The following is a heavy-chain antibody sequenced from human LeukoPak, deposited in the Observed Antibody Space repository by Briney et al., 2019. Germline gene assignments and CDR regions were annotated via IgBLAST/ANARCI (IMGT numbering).Heavy chain of an antibody. CDR2: IYASGST. Sequence: PSETLSLTCTVSGDSISSYYWSWIRQPAGKGLEWIGRIYASGSTNYNPSLKSRVTMSVDTSKNLFSLKLTSVTAADTAVYYCARDGSPLGYCSGGSCYSGYYYYYMDVWGKGTTVTVSS. J-gene: IGHJ6*03. CDR1: GDSISSYY. D-gene: IGHD2-15*01. CDR3: ARDGSPLGYCSGGSCYSGYYYYYMDV. V-gene: IGHV4-4*07.